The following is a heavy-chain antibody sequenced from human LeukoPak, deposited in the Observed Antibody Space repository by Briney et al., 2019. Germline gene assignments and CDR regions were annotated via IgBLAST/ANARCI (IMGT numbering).Heavy chain of an antibody. J-gene: IGHJ4*02. CDR2: ISWNSGSI. V-gene: IGHV3-9*01. D-gene: IGHD2-15*01. Sequence: PGGSLRLSCAASGFTFDDYAMHWVRQAPGKGLEWVSGISWNSGSIGYADSVKGRFTISRDNAKNSLYLQMNSPRAEDTALYYCAKARYCSGGSCYLDYWGQGTLVTVSS. CDR1: GFTFDDYA. CDR3: AKARYCSGGSCYLDY.